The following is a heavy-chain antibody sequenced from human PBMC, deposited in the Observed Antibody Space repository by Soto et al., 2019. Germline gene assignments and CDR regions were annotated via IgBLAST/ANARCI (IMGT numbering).Heavy chain of an antibody. J-gene: IGHJ4*02. CDR2: ISGSGGST. Sequence: GGSLRLSCAASGFTFSSYAMSWVRQAPGKGLEWVSAISGSGGSTYYADSVKGRFTISRDNSKNTLYLQMNSLRAEDTAVYYCAKARYGRLGDIVVVVAATLLLFDYWGQGTLVTVSS. CDR3: AKARYGRLGDIVVVVAATLLLFDY. CDR1: GFTFSSYA. D-gene: IGHD2-15*01. V-gene: IGHV3-23*01.